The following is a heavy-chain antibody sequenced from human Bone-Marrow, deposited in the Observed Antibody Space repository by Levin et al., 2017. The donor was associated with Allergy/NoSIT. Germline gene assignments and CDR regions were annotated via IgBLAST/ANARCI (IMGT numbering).Heavy chain of an antibody. V-gene: IGHV1-18*01. CDR2: ISANSGYT. CDR1: GYTFTSYS. Sequence: GESLKISCQASGYTFTSYSVTWVRQAPGQGLEWMGWISANSGYTNSAQKFRGRVTMTTDRSTSTAYMDLRSLRSDDTAVYYCARAGTTLTPFDYWGQGTLVTVSS. D-gene: IGHD4-17*01. CDR3: ARAGTTLTPFDY. J-gene: IGHJ4*02.